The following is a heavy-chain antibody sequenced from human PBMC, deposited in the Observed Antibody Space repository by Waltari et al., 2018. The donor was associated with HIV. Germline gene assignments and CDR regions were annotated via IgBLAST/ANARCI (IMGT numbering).Heavy chain of an antibody. CDR2: IYYSGRT. Sequence: QVQLQESGPGLVKPSETLSLTCTVSGGSISSYYWSWIRQPPGKGLEWIGYIYYSGRTNYNPPLKSRVTISVDTSKNQFSLKLSSVTAADTAVYYCARDLTMVRGENWFDPWGQGTLVTVSS. CDR1: GGSISSYY. CDR3: ARDLTMVRGENWFDP. D-gene: IGHD3-10*01. V-gene: IGHV4-59*01. J-gene: IGHJ5*02.